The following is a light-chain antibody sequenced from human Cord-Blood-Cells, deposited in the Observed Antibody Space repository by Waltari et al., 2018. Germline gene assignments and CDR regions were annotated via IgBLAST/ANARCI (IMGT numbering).Light chain of an antibody. J-gene: IGLJ3*02. Sequence: QSALTQPPSASGSPGQSVTISCTGTSSDVGGYHYVSWYPQHPGKAPKLMIYEGSKRPSGVPDRFSASKSGNTASLTVSGLQAEDEADYYCSSYAGSNNWVFGGGTKLTVL. CDR3: SSYAGSNNWV. CDR2: EGS. CDR1: SSDVGGYHY. V-gene: IGLV2-8*01.